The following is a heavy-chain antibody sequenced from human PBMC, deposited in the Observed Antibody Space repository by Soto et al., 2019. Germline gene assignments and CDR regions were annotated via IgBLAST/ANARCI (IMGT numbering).Heavy chain of an antibody. V-gene: IGHV3-48*01. D-gene: IGHD4-17*01. CDR2: ITSGSSTV. J-gene: IGHJ4*02. CDR1: GFTFSSYT. CDR3: GRVGLGYGDSFDY. Sequence: EVQLVESGGGLTQPGGSLRLSCAASGFTFSSYTMAWVRQAPGKGLEWISCITSGSSTVYYTDSVRGRFTISRDNAKNSLYLQMSSLRAEDTAVYYCGRVGLGYGDSFDYWGQGTLVTVSS.